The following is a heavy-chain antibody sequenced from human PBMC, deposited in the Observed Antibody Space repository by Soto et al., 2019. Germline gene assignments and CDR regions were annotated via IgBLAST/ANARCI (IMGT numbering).Heavy chain of an antibody. D-gene: IGHD6-19*01. CDR2: IIPIFGTV. CDR3: AKGAVAGTPTSYYYYGMDV. V-gene: IGHV1-69*12. J-gene: IGHJ6*02. CDR1: GGTFRTYA. Sequence: QVQLLQSGAEVKKPGSSVRVSCEASGGTFRTYAISWVRQAPGQGLEWMGEIIPIFGTVNYAQKFQGRVTITADESTTTVYRDLRRLRSEDTAVYYCAKGAVAGTPTSYYYYGMDVWGQVTTVTVSS.